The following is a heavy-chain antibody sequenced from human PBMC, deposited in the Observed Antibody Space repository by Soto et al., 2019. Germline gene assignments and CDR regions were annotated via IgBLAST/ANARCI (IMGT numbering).Heavy chain of an antibody. CDR1: GFTFSTYP. V-gene: IGHV3-23*01. D-gene: IGHD4-4*01. Sequence: EAQLLESGGGLVQPGGSLRLSCAASGFTFSTYPMSWVRQAPGKGLEWVSGFSGSGISTYYTDSVKGRFTISRDNSKNTVFLQMNSLRDEDTAVYYCVKPPVITASYYYYDMDVWGQGTTVTVSS. CDR2: FSGSGIST. CDR3: VKPPVITASYYYYDMDV. J-gene: IGHJ6*02.